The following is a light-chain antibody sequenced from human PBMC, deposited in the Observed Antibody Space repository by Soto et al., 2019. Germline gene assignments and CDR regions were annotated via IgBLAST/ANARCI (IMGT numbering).Light chain of an antibody. CDR1: QSVSSSY. CDR2: GAS. Sequence: EIVLTQSPGTLSLSPGERATLSCRASQSVSSSYLAWYQQKPGQAPRLLIYGASSRATGIPDRFSGSGSGTDFTLTISRLEPEDFAVDYWQQYGSSLMYTFGQGTKLEIK. J-gene: IGKJ2*01. V-gene: IGKV3-20*01. CDR3: QQYGSSLMYT.